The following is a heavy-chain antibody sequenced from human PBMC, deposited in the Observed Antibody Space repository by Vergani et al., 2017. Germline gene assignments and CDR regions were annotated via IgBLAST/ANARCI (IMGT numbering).Heavy chain of an antibody. CDR3: ARDKVSGYYDSSGYNYWIYDAFDI. CDR1: GFTFSSYA. V-gene: IGHV3-30-3*01. J-gene: IGHJ3*02. D-gene: IGHD3-22*01. Sequence: QVQLVESGGGVVQPGRSLRLSCAASGFTFSSYAMHWVRQAPGKGLEWVAVISYDGSNKYYADSVKGRFTISRDNSKNTLYLQMNSLRAEDTAVYYCARDKVSGYYDSSGYNYWIYDAFDIWGQGTMVTVSS. CDR2: ISYDGSNK.